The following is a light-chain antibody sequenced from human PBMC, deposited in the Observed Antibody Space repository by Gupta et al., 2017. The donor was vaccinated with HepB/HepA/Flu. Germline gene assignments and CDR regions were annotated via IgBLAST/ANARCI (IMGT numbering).Light chain of an antibody. CDR3: SAYTSSSTRV. Sequence: QSALTQPASVSGSPGQSITISCTGTSSDVGGYNYVSWYQQHPGKAPKLMIYDVSNRPSGVSNRFSGSKSGNTGSLTISGLQAEDDADYYCSAYTSSSTRVFGGGTKLTVL. CDR1: SSDVGGYNY. CDR2: DVS. V-gene: IGLV2-14*03. J-gene: IGLJ2*01.